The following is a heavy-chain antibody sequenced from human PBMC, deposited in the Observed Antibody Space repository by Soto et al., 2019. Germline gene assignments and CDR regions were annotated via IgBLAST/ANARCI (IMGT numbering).Heavy chain of an antibody. CDR2: MNPNSGNT. CDR1: GYTFTSYD. V-gene: IGHV1-8*01. Sequence: ASVKVSCKASGYTFTSYDINWVRQATGQGLEWMGWMNPNSGNTGYAQKFQGRVTMTRNTSIGTAYMELSSLRSEDTAVYYCARGRGTIAAAGRYYFDYWGQGXLVTVSS. D-gene: IGHD6-13*01. J-gene: IGHJ4*02. CDR3: ARGRGTIAAAGRYYFDY.